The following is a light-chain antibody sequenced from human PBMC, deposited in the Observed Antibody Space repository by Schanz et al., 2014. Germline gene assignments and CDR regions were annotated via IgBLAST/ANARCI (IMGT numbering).Light chain of an antibody. Sequence: EVVLTQSPVTLSLSPGESATLSCRASQSVTYYLAWYQQKPGQAPRLLIYDASTRATGIPARFSGSGSGTDFTLTISRLEPDDFAAYYCQHYVSSPGFGGGTKVEIK. CDR3: QHYVSSPG. CDR1: QSVTYY. CDR2: DAS. V-gene: IGKV3-11*01. J-gene: IGKJ4*02.